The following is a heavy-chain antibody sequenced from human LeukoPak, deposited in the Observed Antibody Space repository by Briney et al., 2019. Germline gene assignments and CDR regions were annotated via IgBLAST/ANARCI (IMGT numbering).Heavy chain of an antibody. Sequence: SETLSLTCTVSGGSISSYYRSWIRQPPGKGLEWIGYIYYSGSTNYNPSLKSRVTISVDTSKNQFSLKLSSVTAADTAVYYCARSGRTSISRFQHWGQGTLVTVSS. J-gene: IGHJ1*01. CDR3: ARSGRTSISRFQH. CDR1: GGSISSYY. D-gene: IGHD2-2*01. CDR2: IYYSGST. V-gene: IGHV4-59*01.